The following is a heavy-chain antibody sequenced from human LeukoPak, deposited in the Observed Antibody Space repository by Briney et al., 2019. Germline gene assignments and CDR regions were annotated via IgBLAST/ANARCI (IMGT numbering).Heavy chain of an antibody. V-gene: IGHV3-66*01. Sequence: GGSLRLSCAASGFTVSSNYMSWVRQAPGTGLEWVSVIYSGGTTYYADSVKGRFTISRDNSKNTLYLQMNSLRAEDTAVYYCARDSSGLSYFDYWGQGTLVTVS. CDR2: IYSGGTT. D-gene: IGHD3-22*01. J-gene: IGHJ4*02. CDR3: ARDSSGLSYFDY. CDR1: GFTVSSNY.